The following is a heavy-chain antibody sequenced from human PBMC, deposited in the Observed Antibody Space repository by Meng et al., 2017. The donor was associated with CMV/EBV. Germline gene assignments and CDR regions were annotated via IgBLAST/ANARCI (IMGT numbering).Heavy chain of an antibody. Sequence: CTVSGVSIRSYSWGWIRQPAGKGLELIGRIYTSVSTNYNPSLKSRVTMSVDTSKNQFSLKLSSVTAADTAVYYCARVGPGGRGALDYWGQGTLVTVSS. CDR1: GVSIRSYS. J-gene: IGHJ4*02. V-gene: IGHV4-4*07. D-gene: IGHD1-14*01. CDR3: ARVGPGGRGALDY. CDR2: IYTSVST.